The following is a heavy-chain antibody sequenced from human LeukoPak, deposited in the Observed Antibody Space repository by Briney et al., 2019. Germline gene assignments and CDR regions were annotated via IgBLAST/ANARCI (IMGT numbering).Heavy chain of an antibody. J-gene: IGHJ6*02. D-gene: IGHD3-3*01. V-gene: IGHV3-48*01. CDR2: ISSSSSTI. CDR3: ARGITIFGVARPDYYYGMDV. Sequence: GGSLRLSCAASGFTFSSYSMNWVRQAPGKGREWVSYISSSSSTIYYADSVKGRFTISRDNAKNSLYLQMNSLRAEDTAVYYCARGITIFGVARPDYYYGMDVWGQGTTVTVSS. CDR1: GFTFSSYS.